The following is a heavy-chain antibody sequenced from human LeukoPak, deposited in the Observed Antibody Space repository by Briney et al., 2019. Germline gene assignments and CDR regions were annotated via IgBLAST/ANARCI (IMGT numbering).Heavy chain of an antibody. J-gene: IGHJ6*03. CDR3: ARGAVTTSYYYYYMDV. Sequence: ASVKVSCKASGYTFTSYDINWVRQATGQGLEWMGWMNPNSGNTGYAQEFQGRVTITRNTSISTAYMELSSLRSEDTAVYYCARGAVTTSYYYYYMDVWGKGTTVTVSS. CDR2: MNPNSGNT. D-gene: IGHD4-17*01. V-gene: IGHV1-8*03. CDR1: GYTFTSYD.